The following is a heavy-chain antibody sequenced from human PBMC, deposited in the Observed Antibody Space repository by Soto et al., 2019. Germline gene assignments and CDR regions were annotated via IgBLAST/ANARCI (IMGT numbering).Heavy chain of an antibody. CDR2: ISGSGGST. CDR3: AKGDFSCGSCRYYYDGLDF. D-gene: IGHD2-15*01. Sequence: QPGGCLRLSCAAAGFSLSSNAMSWLRQAPGKGLEWVSAISGSGGSTYYADSVKGRFTISRANSKNTLYLQITSLRAEDTAVYYCAKGDFSCGSCRYYYDGLDFW. CDR1: GFSLSSNA. J-gene: IGHJ6*01. V-gene: IGHV3-23*01.